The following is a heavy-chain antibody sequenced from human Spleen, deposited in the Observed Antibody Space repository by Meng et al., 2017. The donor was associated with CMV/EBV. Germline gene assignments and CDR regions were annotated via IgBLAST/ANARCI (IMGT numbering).Heavy chain of an antibody. D-gene: IGHD3-22*01. Sequence: EASGFNFSSYGLNWVRQAPGKGLEWVSVISGSGGITYYADSVKGRFTISRDNSKNTLYLQMDSLKAEDTAVYYCAKVVVPGAKNFDYWGQGTLVTVSS. CDR3: AKVVVPGAKNFDY. V-gene: IGHV3-23*01. CDR2: ISGSGGIT. J-gene: IGHJ4*02. CDR1: GFNFSSYG.